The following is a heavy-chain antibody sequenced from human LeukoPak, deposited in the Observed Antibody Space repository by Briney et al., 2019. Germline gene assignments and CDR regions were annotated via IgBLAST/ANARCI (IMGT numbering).Heavy chain of an antibody. V-gene: IGHV1-69*02. J-gene: IGHJ4*02. D-gene: IGHD1-26*01. Sequence: SSVKVSCKASGGSFSSYTISWVRPAPGQVLEWLGSIIPILGIANYAQKFQGRVTITADKSTTTAYMELTSLRSDDTAVYYCASLGYSGSPTPLDYWGQGTLVTVSS. CDR1: GGSFSSYT. CDR3: ASLGYSGSPTPLDY. CDR2: IIPILGIA.